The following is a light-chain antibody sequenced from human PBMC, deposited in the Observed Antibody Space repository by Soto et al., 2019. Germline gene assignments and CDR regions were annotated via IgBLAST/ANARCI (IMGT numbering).Light chain of an antibody. CDR2: EGS. CDR1: SSDVGGYNL. Sequence: QSVLTQPASVSGSPGQSITISCTGTSSDVGGYNLVSWYQQHPGKAPKLMIFEGSKRPSGVSNRFSGSKSGNTAPLTVSGLQALDEADYYCFPYAGSSSFDVFGTGTKVTVL. CDR3: FPYAGSSSFDV. J-gene: IGLJ1*01. V-gene: IGLV2-23*03.